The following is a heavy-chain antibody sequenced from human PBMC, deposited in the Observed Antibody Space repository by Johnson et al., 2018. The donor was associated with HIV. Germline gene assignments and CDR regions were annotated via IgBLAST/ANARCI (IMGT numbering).Heavy chain of an antibody. CDR2: ISWNSGSI. Sequence: VQLVESGGGVVRPGGSLRLSCAASGFTFDDYAMHWVRQVPGKGLEWVSGISWNSGSIDYADSVKGRFSISRDNAKNSLYLQMNSLKPEDTALYYCAKANYYDSSGYYSVTEDVFDIWGQGTMVTVSS. V-gene: IGHV3-9*01. D-gene: IGHD3-22*01. J-gene: IGHJ3*02. CDR3: AKANYYDSSGYYSVTEDVFDI. CDR1: GFTFDDYA.